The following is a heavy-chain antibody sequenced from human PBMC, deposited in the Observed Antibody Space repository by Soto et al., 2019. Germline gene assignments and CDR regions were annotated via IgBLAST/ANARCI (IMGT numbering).Heavy chain of an antibody. Sequence: ASVKVSCTASGYTFTSYGISWVRQAPGQGLEWMGWISAYNGNTNYAQKLQGRVTMTTDTSTSTAYMELRSLRSDDTAVYYCARLQTAVVTLDYWGQGTLVTVSS. V-gene: IGHV1-18*01. CDR2: ISAYNGNT. CDR3: ARLQTAVVTLDY. D-gene: IGHD2-21*02. CDR1: GYTFTSYG. J-gene: IGHJ4*02.